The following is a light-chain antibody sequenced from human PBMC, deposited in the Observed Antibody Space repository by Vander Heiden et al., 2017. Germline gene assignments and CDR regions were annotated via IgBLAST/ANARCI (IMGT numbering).Light chain of an antibody. CDR2: LGS. Sequence: DIVMTQSPLSLPVTPGEPASISCRSSQSPLHSNGYNYLDWYLQKPGQSPQILIYLGSNRASGVPDRFSGSGSGTDFTLKISRVEAEDVGVYYCMQALQTPPWTFGQGTKVEIK. J-gene: IGKJ1*01. V-gene: IGKV2-28*01. CDR3: MQALQTPPWT. CDR1: QSPLHSNGYNY.